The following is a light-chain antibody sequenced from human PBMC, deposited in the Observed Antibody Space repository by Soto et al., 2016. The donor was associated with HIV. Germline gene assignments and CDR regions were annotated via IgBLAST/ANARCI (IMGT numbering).Light chain of an antibody. V-gene: IGLV3-19*01. J-gene: IGLJ2*01. CDR2: GKN. CDR3: SSRDSGDNPGVV. CDR1: SLRSYY. Sequence: SSELTQDPAVSVALGQTVRITCQGDSLRSYYASWYQQKPGQAPILVMYGKNNRPSGIPDRFSGSSSGNSASLTITGAQAEDEADYYCSSRDSGDNPGVVFGGGTKLTVL.